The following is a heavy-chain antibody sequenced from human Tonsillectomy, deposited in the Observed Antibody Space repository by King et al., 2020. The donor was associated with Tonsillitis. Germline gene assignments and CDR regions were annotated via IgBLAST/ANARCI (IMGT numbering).Heavy chain of an antibody. V-gene: IGHV1-69*01. CDR1: GGTFSSYA. CDR2: IIPIFGTA. Sequence: QLVQSGAEVKKPGSSVKVSCKASGGTFSSYAISWVRQAPGQGFEWMGGIIPIFGTANYAQKFQGRVTITADESTSTAYMELSSLRSEDTAVYYCARDGDCSSTSCYDYWGQGTLVTVSS. D-gene: IGHD2-2*03. CDR3: ARDGDCSSTSCYDY. J-gene: IGHJ4*02.